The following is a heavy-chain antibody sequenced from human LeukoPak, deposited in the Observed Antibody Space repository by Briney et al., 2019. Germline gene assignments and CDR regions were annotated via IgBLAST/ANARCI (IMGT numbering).Heavy chain of an antibody. D-gene: IGHD3-22*01. Sequence: GGSLRLSCAASGFSFSNTGMSWVRQAPGKGLEWVSGISTTGDSTYYADSVKGRFTISRDNSKNTLYLQMNSLRAEDTAVYYCAKALTYYYDSSGFDYWGQGTLVTVSS. V-gene: IGHV3-23*01. CDR3: AKALTYYYDSSGFDY. CDR2: ISTTGDST. CDR1: GFSFSNTG. J-gene: IGHJ4*02.